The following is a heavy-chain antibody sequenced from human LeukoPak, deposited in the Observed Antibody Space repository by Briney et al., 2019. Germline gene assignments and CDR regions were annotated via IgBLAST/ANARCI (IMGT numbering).Heavy chain of an antibody. CDR1: GFTFSSYA. V-gene: IGHV3-23*01. CDR2: ISGSGGST. CDR3: AKDRSCSSTSCYAYYYYYYGMDV. Sequence: GGSLRLSCAASGFTFSSYAMSWVRQAPGKGLERVSAISGSGGSTYYADSVKGRFTISRDNSKNTLYLQMNSLRAEDTAVYYCAKDRSCSSTSCYAYYYYYYGMDVWGQGTTVTVSS. D-gene: IGHD2-2*01. J-gene: IGHJ6*02.